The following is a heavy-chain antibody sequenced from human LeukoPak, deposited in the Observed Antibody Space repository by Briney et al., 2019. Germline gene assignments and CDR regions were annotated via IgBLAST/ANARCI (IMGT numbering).Heavy chain of an antibody. Sequence: SGGSLRLSCAASGFTFSSYSMNWVRQAPGKGLEWVSSISSSSSYIYYADSVKGRFTISRDNAKNSLYLQMNSLRAEDTAVYYCASPQTTITGTTSSRHYYYYMDVWGKGTTVTVSS. D-gene: IGHD1-7*01. V-gene: IGHV3-21*01. CDR3: ASPQTTITGTTSSRHYYYYMDV. CDR1: GFTFSSYS. J-gene: IGHJ6*03. CDR2: ISSSSSYI.